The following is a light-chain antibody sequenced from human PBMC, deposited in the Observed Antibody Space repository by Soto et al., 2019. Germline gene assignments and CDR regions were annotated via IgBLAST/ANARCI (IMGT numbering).Light chain of an antibody. CDR3: SSYSTTSTLV. V-gene: IGLV2-14*01. J-gene: IGLJ1*01. Sequence: QSALTQPASVSGSPGQSVTISCTGASSDVGGIDYVSWYQQHPGKAPKLILYEVNNRPSGVSNHFSGSKSGNTASLIISGLQADDEADYYCSSYSTTSTLVFGSGTKVTVL. CDR1: SSDVGGIDY. CDR2: EVN.